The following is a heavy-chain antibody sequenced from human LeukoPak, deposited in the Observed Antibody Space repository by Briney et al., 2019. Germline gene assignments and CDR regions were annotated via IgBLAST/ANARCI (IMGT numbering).Heavy chain of an antibody. CDR2: LNPKIGDT. CDR1: GYTFTDYH. J-gene: IGHJ4*02. D-gene: IGHD3-16*01. Sequence: ASVKVSCKASGYTFTDYHLHWVRQAPGQGLEWVGRLNPKIGDTYYAQKFQGRVTITGDTSINTAYMELSSLRSDDTAMYYCVRDFWGTYDYWGQGTLVTVSS. CDR3: VRDFWGTYDY. V-gene: IGHV1-2*06.